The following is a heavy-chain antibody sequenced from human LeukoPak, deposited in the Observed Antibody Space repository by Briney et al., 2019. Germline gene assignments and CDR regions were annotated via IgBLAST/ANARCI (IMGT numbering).Heavy chain of an antibody. Sequence: PSGTLSLTCAVSGGSISSYYWSWIRQPPGKGLEWIGYIYYSGSTNYNPSLKSRVTISVDTSKNQFSLKLSSVTAADTAVYYCARTGIAAAGYYFDYWGQGTLVTVSS. CDR1: GGSISSYY. V-gene: IGHV4-59*01. CDR2: IYYSGST. D-gene: IGHD6-13*01. CDR3: ARTGIAAAGYYFDY. J-gene: IGHJ4*02.